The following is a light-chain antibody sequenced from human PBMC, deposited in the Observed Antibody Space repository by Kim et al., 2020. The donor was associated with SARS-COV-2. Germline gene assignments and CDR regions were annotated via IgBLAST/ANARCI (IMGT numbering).Light chain of an antibody. CDR2: KDS. CDR3: QSADSSGTYV. V-gene: IGLV3-25*03. Sequence: VSPGQTTRITSSGDALPEQHAAWYQQKSGQAPCLVIVKDSERPSGIPERFSGSSSGTTVTLTISGGQAEDDADYYCQSADSSGTYVFGSGTKVTVL. CDR1: ALPEQH. J-gene: IGLJ1*01.